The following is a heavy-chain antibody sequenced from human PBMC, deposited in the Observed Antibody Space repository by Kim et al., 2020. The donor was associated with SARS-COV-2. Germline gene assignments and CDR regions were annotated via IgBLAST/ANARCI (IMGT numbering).Heavy chain of an antibody. CDR2: IKQDGSEK. J-gene: IGHJ6*02. Sequence: GGSLRLSCAASGFTSNSYWMYWVRLAPGKGLEWVANIKQDGSEKYNVDFVKGRFTISRDNAKNSLYLQMNSLRAEDTAVYYCVRSRWMDVWGQGTTVTVSS. CDR3: VRSRWMDV. V-gene: IGHV3-7*03. CDR1: GFTSNSYW.